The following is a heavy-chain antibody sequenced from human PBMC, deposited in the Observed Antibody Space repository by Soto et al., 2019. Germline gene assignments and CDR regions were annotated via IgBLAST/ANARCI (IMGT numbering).Heavy chain of an antibody. J-gene: IGHJ4*02. D-gene: IGHD4-17*01. CDR2: ISGSGGST. CDR1: GFTFSSYA. Sequence: LRLSCAASGFTFSSYAMSWVRQAPGKGLEWVSAISGSGGSTYYADSVKGRFTISRDNSKNTLYLQMNSLRAEDTAVYYCAKVRLSGVSVTTETFDYWGQGTLVTVSS. CDR3: AKVRLSGVSVTTETFDY. V-gene: IGHV3-23*01.